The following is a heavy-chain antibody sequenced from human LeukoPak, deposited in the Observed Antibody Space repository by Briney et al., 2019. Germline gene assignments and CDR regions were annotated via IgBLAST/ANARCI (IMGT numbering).Heavy chain of an antibody. CDR2: ISGSGGST. CDR3: AKRDSSGSYPYYFDY. V-gene: IGHV3-23*01. CDR1: GFTFSSYA. Sequence: GGSLRLSCAASGFTFSSYAMSWVRQAPGKGLEWVSAISGSGGSTYYADSVKGRFTISRDNSKDTLYLQMNSPRVEDTATYYCAKRDSSGSYPYYFDYWGQGTLVTVSS. D-gene: IGHD3-22*01. J-gene: IGHJ4*02.